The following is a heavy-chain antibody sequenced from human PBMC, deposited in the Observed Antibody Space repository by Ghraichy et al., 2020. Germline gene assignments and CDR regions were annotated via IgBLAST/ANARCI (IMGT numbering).Heavy chain of an antibody. CDR2: FDPEDGET. D-gene: IGHD2-15*01. Sequence: ASVKVSCKVSGYTLTELSMHWVRQAPGKGLEWMGGFDPEDGETIYAQKFQGRVTMTEDTSTDTAYMELSSLRSEDTAVYYCATGFPVVAAKYYFDYWGQGTLVTVSS. J-gene: IGHJ4*02. CDR1: GYTLTELS. V-gene: IGHV1-24*01. CDR3: ATGFPVVAAKYYFDY.